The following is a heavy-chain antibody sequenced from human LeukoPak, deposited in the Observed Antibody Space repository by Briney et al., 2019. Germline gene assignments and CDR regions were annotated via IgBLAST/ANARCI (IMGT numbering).Heavy chain of an antibody. J-gene: IGHJ3*02. Sequence: ASVKVSCTASGYTFTSYGISWVRQAPGQGLEWMGWISAYNGNTNYAQKLQGRVTMTTDTSTSTAYMELRSLRSDDTAVYYCAGISSGYYADDAFDIWGQGTMVTVSS. V-gene: IGHV1-18*01. D-gene: IGHD3-22*01. CDR1: GYTFTSYG. CDR2: ISAYNGNT. CDR3: AGISSGYYADDAFDI.